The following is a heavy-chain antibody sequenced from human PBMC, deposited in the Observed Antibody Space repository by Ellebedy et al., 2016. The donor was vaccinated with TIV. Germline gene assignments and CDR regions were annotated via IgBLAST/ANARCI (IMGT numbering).Heavy chain of an antibody. V-gene: IGHV3-21*01. CDR3: ARVVDGAVAGKSPLQRSQTDYYYGMDV. J-gene: IGHJ6*02. CDR1: GFTFDDYG. CDR2: ISSSSSYI. D-gene: IGHD6-19*01. Sequence: GESLKISCAASGFTFDDYGMNWVRQAPGKGLEWVSSISSSSSYIYYADSVKGRFTISRDNAKNSLYLQMNSLRAEDTAVYYCARVVDGAVAGKSPLQRSQTDYYYGMDVWGQGTTVTVSS.